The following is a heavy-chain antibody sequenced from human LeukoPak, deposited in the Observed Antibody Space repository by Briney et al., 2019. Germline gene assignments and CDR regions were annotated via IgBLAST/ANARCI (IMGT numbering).Heavy chain of an antibody. V-gene: IGHV3-11*01. CDR1: GFTFSDYY. D-gene: IGHD1-26*01. CDR3: ARDLSGSYYIDY. J-gene: IGHJ4*02. Sequence: PGGSLRLSCAASGFTFSDYYMSWIRQAPGKGLEWVSYIRSSGSTIYYADPVKGRFTISRDNAKNSLYLQMNSLRAEDTAVYYCARDLSGSYYIDYWGQGTLVTVSS. CDR2: IRSSGSTI.